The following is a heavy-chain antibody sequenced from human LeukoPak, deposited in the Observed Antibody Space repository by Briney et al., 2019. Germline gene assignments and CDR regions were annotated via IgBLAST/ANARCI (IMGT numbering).Heavy chain of an antibody. CDR2: IIPIFGTA. CDR3: ARTRPIAVAGRRGETEYFQH. Sequence: SVKVSCKASGGTFSSYAISWVRQAPGQGLEWMGGIIPIFGTANYAQKFQGRVTITADKSTNTAYMELSSLRSEDTAVYYCARTRPIAVAGRRGETEYFQHWGQGTLVTVSS. CDR1: GGTFSSYA. J-gene: IGHJ1*01. D-gene: IGHD6-19*01. V-gene: IGHV1-69*06.